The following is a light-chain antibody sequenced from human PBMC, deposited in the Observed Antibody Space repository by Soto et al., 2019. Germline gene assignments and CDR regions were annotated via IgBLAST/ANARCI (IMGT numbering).Light chain of an antibody. J-gene: IGLJ3*02. Sequence: QLVLTQPPSASGTPGQRVTISCSGSSSNIGSNTVNWYQQLPGTAPKLLIYSNNQRPSGVPDRFSGSKSGTSASLAISGLQSEDEADYYCAAWDDSLPVFGGGTKLTVL. V-gene: IGLV1-44*01. CDR2: SNN. CDR1: SSNIGSNT. CDR3: AAWDDSLPV.